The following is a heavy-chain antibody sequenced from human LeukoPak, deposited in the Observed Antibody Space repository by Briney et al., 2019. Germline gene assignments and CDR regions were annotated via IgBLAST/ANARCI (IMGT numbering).Heavy chain of an antibody. V-gene: IGHV3-48*03. J-gene: IGHJ4*02. CDR1: GFTFSSYE. D-gene: IGHD6-19*01. Sequence: GGSLRLSCAASGFTFSSYEMNWVRQAPGKGLEWISYISGSGSTIYYADSVKGRFTISRDNAKNSLYLQMNSLRAEDTAVYDCARDTSGWYKRFDYWGQGTLVTVSS. CDR3: ARDTSGWYKRFDY. CDR2: ISGSGSTI.